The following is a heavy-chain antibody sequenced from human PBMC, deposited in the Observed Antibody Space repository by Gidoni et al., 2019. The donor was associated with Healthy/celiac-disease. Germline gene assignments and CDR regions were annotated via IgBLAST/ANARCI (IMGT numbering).Heavy chain of an antibody. D-gene: IGHD3-22*01. J-gene: IGHJ4*02. Sequence: QVQLVQSGAEVKKPGASVKVSCKASGYTFTSYAMHWVRQAPGQRLEWMGWINAGNGNTKYSQKFQGRVTITRDTSASTAYMELSSLRSEDTAVYSCARGIGGYYSISLDYWGQGTLVTVSS. CDR2: INAGNGNT. CDR3: ARGIGGYYSISLDY. V-gene: IGHV1-3*01. CDR1: GYTFTSYA.